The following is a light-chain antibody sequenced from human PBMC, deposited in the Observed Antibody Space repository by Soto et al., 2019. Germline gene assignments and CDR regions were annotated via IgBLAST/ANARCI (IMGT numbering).Light chain of an antibody. Sequence: EMGMTHSPATRPLSPGERATLSCRASQRVSTNLAGYQQKPGQAPRLLIYGASTRATGVPARFSGSGSGTEFTLTISSLQSEDFAVYHCQHYNSWPRAFGQGTKVESK. V-gene: IGKV3-15*01. CDR1: QRVSTN. CDR3: QHYNSWPRA. CDR2: GAS. J-gene: IGKJ1*01.